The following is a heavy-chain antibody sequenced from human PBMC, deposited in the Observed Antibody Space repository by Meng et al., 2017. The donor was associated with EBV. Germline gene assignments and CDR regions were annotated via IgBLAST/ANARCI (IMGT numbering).Heavy chain of an antibody. D-gene: IGHD3-10*01. V-gene: IGHV1-69*01. Sequence: QVQVVQSAAEVKKPGSSVKVSCKTSGGPFRYDAISWVRQAPGQGLEWLGGFLPRLGAPNYAQKFHGRVKITADESTSTHYMDLSSLRSEDTAIYYCASESGRGYTPDYWGQGTLVTVSS. J-gene: IGHJ4*02. CDR1: GGPFRYDA. CDR3: ASESGRGYTPDY. CDR2: FLPRLGAP.